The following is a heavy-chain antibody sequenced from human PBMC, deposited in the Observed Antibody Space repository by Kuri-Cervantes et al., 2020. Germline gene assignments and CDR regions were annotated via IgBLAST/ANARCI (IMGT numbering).Heavy chain of an antibody. CDR1: GFTVSSNY. CDR2: IYSGGST. D-gene: IGHD6-19*01. J-gene: IGHJ4*02. V-gene: IGHV3-53*01. Sequence: EGSLRLSCAASGFTVSSNYMSWVRQAPGKGLEWVSVIYSGGSTYYADSVKGRFTISRDNAKNSLYLQMNSLRAEDTAVYYCARGRPGYSSGWYYFDYWGQGTLVTVSS. CDR3: ARGRPGYSSGWYYFDY.